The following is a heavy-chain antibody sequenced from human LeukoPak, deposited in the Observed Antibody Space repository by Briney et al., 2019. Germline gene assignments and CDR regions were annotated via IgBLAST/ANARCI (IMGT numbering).Heavy chain of an antibody. CDR3: AATASRGPQSAEYFQY. CDR1: GFTFSDYG. CDR2: IWYDGSNK. Sequence: GGSLRLSCAASGFTFSDYGMHWVRQAPGKGLEWVAVIWYDGSNKYCSDSVKGRFTISRDNSKNTLYLQMNSLRAEDTAVYYCAATASRGPQSAEYFQYWGQGTLVTVSS. J-gene: IGHJ1*01. V-gene: IGHV3-33*01.